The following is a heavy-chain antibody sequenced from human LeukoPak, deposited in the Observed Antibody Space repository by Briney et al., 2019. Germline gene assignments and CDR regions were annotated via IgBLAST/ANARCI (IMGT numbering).Heavy chain of an antibody. CDR2: VSNDGGIK. V-gene: IGHV3-30*18. D-gene: IGHD3-22*01. CDR3: AKGLLDVHDSSGYHSNWFDP. J-gene: IGHJ5*02. Sequence: GGSLRLSCAASGFTFSAYYMHWVRQAPGKGLEWVALVSNDGGIKYYGASVRGRFTISRDNPENTLYLQMNSLRVEDTAVYYCAKGLLDVHDSSGYHSNWFDPWGQGTLVTVSS. CDR1: GFTFSAYY.